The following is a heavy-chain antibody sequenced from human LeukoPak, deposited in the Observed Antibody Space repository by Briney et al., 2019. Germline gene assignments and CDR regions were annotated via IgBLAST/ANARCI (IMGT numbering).Heavy chain of an antibody. J-gene: IGHJ4*02. Sequence: GGSLRLSCAAPGFTFSTYWMHWVRQAPGKGLVWVSGIRSDGSSTIYADSVKGRFTISRDNSKNTLYLQMNSLRAEDTAVYYCARDRNYYDSSGEFDYWGQGTLVTVSS. CDR3: ARDRNYYDSSGEFDY. D-gene: IGHD3-22*01. CDR1: GFTFSTYW. CDR2: IRSDGSST. V-gene: IGHV3-74*01.